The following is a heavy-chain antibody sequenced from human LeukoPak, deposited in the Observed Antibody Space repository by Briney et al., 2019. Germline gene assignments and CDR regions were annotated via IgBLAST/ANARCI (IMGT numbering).Heavy chain of an antibody. Sequence: EASVRVSCTASGYTFTVYYIHWVRQAPGQGLEWMGWIYPYSGDTNYAQNFQGRVTMTRDTSISTAYMELSSLKSDDTAVYYCARDRNSGSSLDIWGQGTMLTVSS. CDR1: GYTFTVYY. CDR2: IYPYSGDT. D-gene: IGHD6-6*01. CDR3: ARDRNSGSSLDI. V-gene: IGHV1-2*02. J-gene: IGHJ3*02.